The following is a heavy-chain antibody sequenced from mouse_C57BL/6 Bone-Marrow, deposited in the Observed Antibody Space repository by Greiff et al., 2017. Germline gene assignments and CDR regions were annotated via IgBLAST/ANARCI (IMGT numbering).Heavy chain of an antibody. CDR3: TRGRGYDYDAAWFAY. V-gene: IGHV5-9-1*02. CDR1: GFTFRSYA. Sequence: VKLVESGEGLVKPGGSLKLSCAASGFTFRSYAMSWVRQTPETRLEWVAYLSSGGDYIYYADTVKGRFTISRDNARNTLYLQMSSLKSEDTAMYYCTRGRGYDYDAAWFAYWGQGTLVTVSA. CDR2: LSSGGDYI. J-gene: IGHJ3*01. D-gene: IGHD2-4*01.